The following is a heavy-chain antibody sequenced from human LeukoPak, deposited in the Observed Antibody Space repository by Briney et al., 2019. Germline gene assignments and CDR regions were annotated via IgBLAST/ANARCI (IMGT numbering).Heavy chain of an antibody. CDR2: INPSGGST. D-gene: IGHD6-19*01. CDR1: GYTFTSYY. J-gene: IGHJ1*01. CDR3: ARVEQFIAVAGKVSQAFQH. V-gene: IGHV1-46*01. Sequence: ASVKVSCKASGYTFTSYYMHWVRQAPGQGLEWMGIINPSGGSTSYAQKFQGRVTMTRDTSTSTVYMELSSLRSEDTAVYYCARVEQFIAVAGKVSQAFQHWGQGTLVTVSS.